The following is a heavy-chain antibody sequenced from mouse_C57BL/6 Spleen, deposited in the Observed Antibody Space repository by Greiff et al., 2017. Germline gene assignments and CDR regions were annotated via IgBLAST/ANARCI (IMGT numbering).Heavy chain of an antibody. J-gene: IGHJ2*01. CDR1: GYSFTGYY. Sequence: EVQLVESGPELVKPGASVKISCKASGYSFTGYYMNWVKQSPEKSLEWIGEINPSTGGTTYNQKFKAKATLTVDKSSSTAYMQLKSLTSEDSAVYYCARAYYYGSSYFDYWGQGTTLTVSS. V-gene: IGHV1-42*01. CDR3: ARAYYYGSSYFDY. D-gene: IGHD1-1*01. CDR2: INPSTGGT.